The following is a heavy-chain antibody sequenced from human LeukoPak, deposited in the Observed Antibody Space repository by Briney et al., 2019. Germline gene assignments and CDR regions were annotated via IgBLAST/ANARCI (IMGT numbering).Heavy chain of an antibody. CDR1: GFTFNSYS. D-gene: IGHD5-12*01. Sequence: GGSLRLSCAASGFTFNSYSMNWVRQAPGKGLEWVSSISSSSSYIYYADSVKGRFTISRDNAKNSLYLQMNSLRAEDTAVYYCARDRGYSGYDAFDIWGQGTMVTVSS. CDR3: ARDRGYSGYDAFDI. J-gene: IGHJ3*02. CDR2: ISSSSSYI. V-gene: IGHV3-21*01.